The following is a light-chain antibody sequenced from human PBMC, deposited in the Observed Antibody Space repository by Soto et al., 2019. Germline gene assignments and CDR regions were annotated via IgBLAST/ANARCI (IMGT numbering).Light chain of an antibody. CDR3: QQYGSVPLT. CDR2: GAS. Sequence: EIVLTQSPGTLSLSPGERATLSCRASQSVSTSYLAWYQQKPGQAPRLLIYGASSRATGIPDRFSGSGSGADFTLTISRLEPEDFAVYYCQQYGSVPLTFGGGTKGEIK. J-gene: IGKJ4*01. V-gene: IGKV3-20*01. CDR1: QSVSTSY.